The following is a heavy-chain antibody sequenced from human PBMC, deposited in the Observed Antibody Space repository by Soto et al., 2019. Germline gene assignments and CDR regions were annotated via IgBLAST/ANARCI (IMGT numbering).Heavy chain of an antibody. CDR1: CGSISSGGYY. D-gene: IGHD3-3*01. CDR2: IYYSGST. V-gene: IGHV4-31*03. J-gene: IGHJ4*02. CDR3: ARGWDFGLFDY. Sequence: KPSETLSLTCTVSCGSISSGGYYWSWIRQHPGKGLEWIGYIYYSGSTYYNPSLKSRVTISVDTSKNQFSLKLSSVTAADTAVYYCARGWDFGLFDYWGQGTLVTVSS.